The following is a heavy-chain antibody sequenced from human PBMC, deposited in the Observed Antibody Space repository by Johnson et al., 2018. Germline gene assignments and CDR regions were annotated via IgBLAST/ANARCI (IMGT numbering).Heavy chain of an antibody. J-gene: IGHJ5*01. D-gene: IGHD2-8*01. CDR3: VEERDCNNGVCYYNWFDS. Sequence: VQLVQSGGGLVQPGGSLRLSCAASGFSFSDYGMSWVRQAPGKGLEWVSTVSGSGSHTYYADPVKGRFTISRENSKNTLNLQMNSLRAGDTAIDYCVEERDCNNGVCYYNWFDSWGQRTLVTVSS. CDR1: GFSFSDYG. CDR2: VSGSGSHT. V-gene: IGHV3-23*04.